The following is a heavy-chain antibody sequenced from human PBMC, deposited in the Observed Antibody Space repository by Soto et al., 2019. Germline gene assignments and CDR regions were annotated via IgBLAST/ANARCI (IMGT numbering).Heavy chain of an antibody. D-gene: IGHD2-21*02. CDR1: GGSISNGGYY. V-gene: IGHV4-31*03. CDR2: IYYSGST. Sequence: QVQLQESGPGLVKPSQTLSLTCTVSGGSISNGGYYWSWIRQHPGKGLEWIGYIYYSGSTYYNPSLKSRLTISVDTSKNQFSLKLSSVTAADTAVYYCARHVAAYCGGDCYSAGPSIWGQGTMVTVSS. J-gene: IGHJ3*02. CDR3: ARHVAAYCGGDCYSAGPSI.